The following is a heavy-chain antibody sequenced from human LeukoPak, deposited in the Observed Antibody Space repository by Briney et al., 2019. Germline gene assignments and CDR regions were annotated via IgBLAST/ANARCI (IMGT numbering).Heavy chain of an antibody. Sequence: WGSLRLSCSASGFTFSSYAMHWVRQAPGKGLEYVSAISSNGGSTYYADSVMGRFTISRDNSKNTLYLQMSSLRAEDTAVYYCVKGYCGGDCYFDYWGQGTLVTVSS. V-gene: IGHV3-64D*06. CDR3: VKGYCGGDCYFDY. J-gene: IGHJ4*02. CDR1: GFTFSSYA. D-gene: IGHD2-21*02. CDR2: ISSNGGST.